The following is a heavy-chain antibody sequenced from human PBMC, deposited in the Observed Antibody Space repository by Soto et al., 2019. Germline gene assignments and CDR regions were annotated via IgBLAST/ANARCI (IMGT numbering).Heavy chain of an antibody. J-gene: IGHJ3*02. Sequence: QVQLVQSGAEVKKPGASVKVSCKASGYTFSSYGISWVRQAPGQGLERMGWISGYNSNTNYAQKLQGRVTMTTDTSTSTAYMELRSLRSDDTAVYYCASRGSSSWYSVNAFDIWGQGTMVTVSS. V-gene: IGHV1-18*01. CDR1: GYTFSSYG. D-gene: IGHD6-13*01. CDR2: ISGYNSNT. CDR3: ASRGSSSWYSVNAFDI.